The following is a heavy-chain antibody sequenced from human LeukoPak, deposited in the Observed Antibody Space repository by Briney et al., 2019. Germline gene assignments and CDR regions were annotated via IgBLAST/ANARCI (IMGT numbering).Heavy chain of an antibody. CDR1: GFTFSDYY. Sequence: GGSLRLSCAASGFTFSDYYMSWIRQAPGKGLEWVSYISSSGSTIYYADSVEGRFTISRDNSKNTLYLQMNSLRAEDTAEYYCARDPSGWWHFDLWGRGTLVTVSS. D-gene: IGHD6-19*01. CDR2: ISSSGSTI. J-gene: IGHJ2*01. CDR3: ARDPSGWWHFDL. V-gene: IGHV3-11*04.